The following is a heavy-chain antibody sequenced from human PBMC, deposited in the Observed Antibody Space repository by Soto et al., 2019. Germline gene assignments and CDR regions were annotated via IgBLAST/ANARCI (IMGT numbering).Heavy chain of an antibody. CDR3: ARVHFDSSGYYQYNFDY. Sequence: HVQLQESGPGLVKPSETLSLTCTVSGGSISSYYWSWIRQPPGKGLEWIGYIYYSGSTNYNPSLKSRVTISVDTSKNQFSLKLSSVTAADTAVYYCARVHFDSSGYYQYNFDYWGQGTLVTVSS. J-gene: IGHJ4*02. CDR1: GGSISSYY. CDR2: IYYSGST. V-gene: IGHV4-59*01. D-gene: IGHD3-22*01.